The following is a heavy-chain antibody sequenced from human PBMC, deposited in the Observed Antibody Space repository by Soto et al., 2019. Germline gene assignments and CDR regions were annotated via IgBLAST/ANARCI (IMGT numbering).Heavy chain of an antibody. CDR2: AYYTGRT. V-gene: IGHV4-61*01. J-gene: IGHJ5*02. CDR1: GGAFKSGSYS. D-gene: IGHD3-3*01. CDR3: ARDFAFFSS. Sequence: QVQLQESGPGLVKPSETLSLTCTVSGGAFKSGSYSWSWIRQPPGKGLEWFGYAYYTGRTSYNPCLESRVPRSKDPSKHQFSLDPGSVTAGDTAVYFSARDFAFFSSWGQGTLVTVSS.